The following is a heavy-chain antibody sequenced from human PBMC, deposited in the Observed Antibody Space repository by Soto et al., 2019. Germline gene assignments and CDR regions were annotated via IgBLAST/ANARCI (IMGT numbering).Heavy chain of an antibody. CDR1: GFNFSSYA. J-gene: IGHJ6*02. D-gene: IGHD6-19*01. CDR2: ISGSGGST. V-gene: IGHV3-23*01. Sequence: GSLRLSCAASGFNFSSYAMSWVRQAPGKGLEWVSAISGSGGSTYYADSVKGRFTISRDNSKNTLYLQMNSLRAEDTAVYYCAKSHTVAGKYYYYGMDVWGQGTTVTVSS. CDR3: AKSHTVAGKYYYYGMDV.